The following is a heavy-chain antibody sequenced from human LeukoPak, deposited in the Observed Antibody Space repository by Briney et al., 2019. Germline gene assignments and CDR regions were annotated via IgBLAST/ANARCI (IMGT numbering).Heavy chain of an antibody. J-gene: IGHJ4*02. CDR1: GNTLTELS. CDR2: FDPGADDT. D-gene: IGHD5/OR15-5a*01. CDR3: AAGGVYDLLPY. V-gene: IGHV1-24*01. Sequence: GASVKVSCKVSGNTLTELSLHWVRQAPGKGLEWMGGFDPGADDTLYAQKFQARVTMTEDTSTDTAYMELSSLRSEDTAVYYCAAGGVYDLLPYWGQGTLVIVSS.